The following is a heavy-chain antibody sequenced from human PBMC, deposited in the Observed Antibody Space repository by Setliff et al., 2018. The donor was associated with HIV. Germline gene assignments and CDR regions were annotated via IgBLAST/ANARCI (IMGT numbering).Heavy chain of an antibody. J-gene: IGHJ6*03. V-gene: IGHV4-38-2*02. CDR3: ARHSPVTTEDYMDV. D-gene: IGHD4-17*01. Sequence: PSETLSLTCTLSGDSVTTPYSWGWIRQPPGKGLEWVGSIYHSGATYFTPSLKSRVTLSVDTSKNQFFLRLTSVSAADTGLYFCARHSPVTTEDYMDVWGKGTTGTSP. CDR2: IYHSGAT. CDR1: GDSVTTPYS.